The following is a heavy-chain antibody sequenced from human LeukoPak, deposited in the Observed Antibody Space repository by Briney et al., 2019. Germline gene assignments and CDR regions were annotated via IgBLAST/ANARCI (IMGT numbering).Heavy chain of an antibody. D-gene: IGHD6-13*01. CDR2: ISSSGSTI. CDR3: ARHSSTWYSAFDI. V-gene: IGHV3-48*03. Sequence: QPGGSLRLSCAASGFTFSSYEMNWVRQAPGKGLEWVSYISSSGSTIYYADSVKGPFTISRDNAKNSLYLQMNSLRAEDTAVYYCARHSSTWYSAFDIWGQGTMVTVSS. J-gene: IGHJ3*02. CDR1: GFTFSSYE.